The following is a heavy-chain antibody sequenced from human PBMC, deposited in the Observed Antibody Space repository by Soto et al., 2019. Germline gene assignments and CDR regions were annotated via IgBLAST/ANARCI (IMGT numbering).Heavy chain of an antibody. CDR2: INHSGST. V-gene: IGHV4-34*02. Sequence: QVQLQQWGAGLLKPSETLSLTCAVYGGSFSGYYWSWIRQPPGKGLEWIGEINHSGSTNYKPYLKSRVTISLDTPKNQFSLKLSSVTAADTAVYYCARRDFWSGYYNYWGQGTLVTVSS. CDR3: ARRDFWSGYYNY. D-gene: IGHD3-3*01. CDR1: GGSFSGYY. J-gene: IGHJ4*02.